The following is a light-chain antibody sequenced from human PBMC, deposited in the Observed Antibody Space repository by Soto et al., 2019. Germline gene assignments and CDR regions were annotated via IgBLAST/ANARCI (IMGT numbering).Light chain of an antibody. Sequence: DIQMTQSPSTLSASVGDRVTITCRASQSIGTWVAWYQQKPGKAPKLLIYKASSLEGGVPSRFSGSGSGTDFNITISSLQPDDFATYYCQQYNTYPLTFGGGTTVEIK. V-gene: IGKV1-5*03. CDR2: KAS. J-gene: IGKJ4*01. CDR3: QQYNTYPLT. CDR1: QSIGTW.